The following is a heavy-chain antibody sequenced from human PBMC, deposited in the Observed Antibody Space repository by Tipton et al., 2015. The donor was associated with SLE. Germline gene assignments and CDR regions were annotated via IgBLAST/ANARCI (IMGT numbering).Heavy chain of an antibody. J-gene: IGHJ4*02. CDR3: ARVTGGGFDSSGYPFDY. CDR2: INPSGNT. CDR1: GGSFSGYY. Sequence: TLSLTCAVYGGSFSGYYWSWIRQPPGKGLEWIGEINPSGNTNYNPSLKSRVTISVDTSKNQFSLKLNSVTAADTAVYFCARVTGGGFDSSGYPFDYWGPGILVTVSS. D-gene: IGHD3-22*01. V-gene: IGHV4-34*01.